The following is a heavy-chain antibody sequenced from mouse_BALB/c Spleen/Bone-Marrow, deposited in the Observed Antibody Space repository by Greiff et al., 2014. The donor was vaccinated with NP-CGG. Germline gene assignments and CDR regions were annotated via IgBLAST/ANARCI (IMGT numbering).Heavy chain of an antibody. CDR3: ARDTMDY. Sequence: QVTLKESGPELVKPGASVRISCKASGYTFTSYYIHWVKQRPGQGLEWIGWIYPGNVNTKYNEKFKGKATLTADKSSSTAYMQLNSLTSEGSAVYFCARDTMDYWGQGTSVTVSS. J-gene: IGHJ4*01. V-gene: IGHV1S56*01. CDR2: IYPGNVNT. CDR1: GYTFTSYY.